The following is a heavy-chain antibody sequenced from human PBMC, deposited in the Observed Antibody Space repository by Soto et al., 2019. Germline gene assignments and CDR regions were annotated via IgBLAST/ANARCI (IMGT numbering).Heavy chain of an antibody. J-gene: IGHJ6*02. Sequence: QVQLVQSGAEVKKPGSSVRVSCRASEGTFSTSAISWVRQAPGKGLEWMGAIIPMFGTGNYAQNFQGRVTMPAHKSTSTVYMELTSLRPGDTAVYYCARVQRGVATFFGMAVWGQGKTVNAPS. V-gene: IGHV1-69*06. CDR3: ARVQRGVATFFGMAV. CDR1: EGTFSTSA. D-gene: IGHD3-3*01. CDR2: IIPMFGTG.